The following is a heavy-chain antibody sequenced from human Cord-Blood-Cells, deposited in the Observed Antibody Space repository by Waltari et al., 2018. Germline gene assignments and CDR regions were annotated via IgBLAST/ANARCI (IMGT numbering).Heavy chain of an antibody. CDR2: IDWDDDK. D-gene: IGHD6-13*01. CDR1: GFSLSTSGMC. V-gene: IGHV2-70*01. Sequence: QVTLRESGPALVKPTQTLTLTCTFSGFSLSTSGMCVSWIRQPPGKALEWLALIDWDDDKYYSTSLKTRLTISKDTSKNQVVLTMTNMDPVDTATYYCARRNLGFSPYSSSWYNWFDPWGQGTLVTVSS. J-gene: IGHJ5*02. CDR3: ARRNLGFSPYSSSWYNWFDP.